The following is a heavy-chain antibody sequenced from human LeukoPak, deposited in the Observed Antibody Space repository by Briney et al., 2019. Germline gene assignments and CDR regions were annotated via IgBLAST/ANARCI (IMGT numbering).Heavy chain of an antibody. Sequence: PSETLSLTCTVSGGSISSSNYYWGWIRQPPGKGLDWIGSIYYSGSTYYNPSLKSRVTISVDTSKNQFSLKLSSVTAADTAVYYCARQILYCSSTSCLNWFDHWGQGTLVTVSS. J-gene: IGHJ5*02. D-gene: IGHD2-2*01. CDR1: GGSISSSNYY. V-gene: IGHV4-39*01. CDR2: IYYSGST. CDR3: ARQILYCSSTSCLNWFDH.